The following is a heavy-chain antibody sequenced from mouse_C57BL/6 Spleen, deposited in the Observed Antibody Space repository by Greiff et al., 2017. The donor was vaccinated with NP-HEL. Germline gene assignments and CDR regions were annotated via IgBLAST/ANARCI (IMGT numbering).Heavy chain of an antibody. V-gene: IGHV1-54*01. J-gene: IGHJ3*01. CDR1: GYAFTNYL. CDR3: ERHHDYLFAY. CDR2: IKPGSGGT. D-gene: IGHD2-4*01. Sequence: VQLQQSGAELVRPGTSVKVSFKASGYAFTNYLIEWVKQRPGRGLEWIGVIKPGSGGTNYNEKFKGKATLTADKSSSTAYMQLSSLTSEDSAVYFCERHHDYLFAYWGQGTLVTVSA.